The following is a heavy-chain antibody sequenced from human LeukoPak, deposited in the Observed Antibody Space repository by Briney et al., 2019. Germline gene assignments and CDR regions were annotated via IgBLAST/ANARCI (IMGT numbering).Heavy chain of an antibody. CDR1: GCTFSDYA. CDR3: ARDRDGSYPLDI. Sequence: GSSVNVSCKASGCTFSDYAITWMRQAPGQRPEWMGRIVPLLGTVNYAQQFRGRITITADKPTTTVSLELNSLRFEDTAMYYCARDRDGSYPLDIWGRGTLVTVSS. J-gene: IGHJ4*02. D-gene: IGHD1-26*01. CDR2: IVPLLGTV. V-gene: IGHV1-69*04.